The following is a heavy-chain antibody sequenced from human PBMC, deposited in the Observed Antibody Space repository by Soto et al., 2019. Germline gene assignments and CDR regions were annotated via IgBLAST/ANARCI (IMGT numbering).Heavy chain of an antibody. J-gene: IGHJ4*02. D-gene: IGHD3-9*01. CDR2: TFGKGGET. Sequence: GGSLTVSCAAAGGKFDAFGGSWVRPAPGEGMEWVLGTFGKGGETFHADSVKGRFTCSRDNTRDVVSLQLNSLISEDPAVFYREKDRDPDGIWTVDFWGQGTLVTGSP. V-gene: IGHV3-23*01. CDR3: EKDRDPDGIWTVDF. CDR1: GGKFDAFG.